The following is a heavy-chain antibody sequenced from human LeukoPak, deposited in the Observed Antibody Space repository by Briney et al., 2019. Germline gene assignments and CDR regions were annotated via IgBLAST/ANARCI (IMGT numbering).Heavy chain of an antibody. J-gene: IGHJ4*02. D-gene: IGHD2-2*01. CDR2: IMIGGDGK. CDR1: GFTFNNYA. CDR3: VRAAPQNCYPSSCSLFDK. Sequence: TGGSLRLSCAGSGFTFNNYAMSWVRRAPRKGLEWVSTIMIGGDGKHYADSVKGRFTISRDRSESTLFLQMGDLRADDTAVYYCVRAAPQNCYPSSCSLFDKWGQGTLVTVSS. V-gene: IGHV3-23*01.